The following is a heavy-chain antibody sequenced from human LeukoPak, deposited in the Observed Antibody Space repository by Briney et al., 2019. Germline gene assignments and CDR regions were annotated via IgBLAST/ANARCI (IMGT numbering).Heavy chain of an antibody. CDR2: INAGNGNT. J-gene: IGHJ4*02. V-gene: IGHV1-3*01. D-gene: IGHD3-9*01. CDR3: AKERYFDWFLDY. CDR1: GYTFTSYA. Sequence: ASVKVSCKASGYTFTSYAMHWVRQAPGQRLEWMGWINAGNGNTKYSQKFQGRVTITRDTSASTAYMELSSLRSEDTAVYYCAKERYFDWFLDYWGQGTLVTVSS.